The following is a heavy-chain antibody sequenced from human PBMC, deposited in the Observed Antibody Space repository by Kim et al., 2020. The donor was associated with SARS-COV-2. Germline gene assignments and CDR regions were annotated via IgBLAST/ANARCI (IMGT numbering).Heavy chain of an antibody. D-gene: IGHD6-13*01. Sequence: SVKVSCKASGGTFSSYAISWVRQAPGQGLEWMGVIIPIFGTANYAQKFQGRVTITADESTSTAYMELSSLRSEDTAGYYCARTGWDSSSWHRGGGMDVWGQGTTVTVSS. J-gene: IGHJ6*02. CDR1: GGTFSSYA. CDR3: ARTGWDSSSWHRGGGMDV. CDR2: IIPIFGTA. V-gene: IGHV1-69*13.